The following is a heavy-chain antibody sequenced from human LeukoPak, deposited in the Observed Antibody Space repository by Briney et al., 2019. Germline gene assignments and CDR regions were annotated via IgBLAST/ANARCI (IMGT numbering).Heavy chain of an antibody. V-gene: IGHV3-30*03. D-gene: IGHD3-22*01. J-gene: IGHJ4*02. CDR3: ARDLRYDSSGFEL. Sequence: QTGGSLRLSCAASGFTFSSYSMNWVRQAPGKGLEWVAVISYDGSNKYYADSVKGRFTISRDNSKNTLYLQMNSLRAEDTAVYYCARDLRYDSSGFELWGQGTLVTVSS. CDR2: ISYDGSNK. CDR1: GFTFSSYS.